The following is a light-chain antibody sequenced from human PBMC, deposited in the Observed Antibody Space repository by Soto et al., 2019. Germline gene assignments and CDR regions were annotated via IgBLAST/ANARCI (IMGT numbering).Light chain of an antibody. CDR2: EVS. Sequence: QSVLTQPASVSGSPGQSITISCTGTSSDVGGYNYVSWYQQHPGKAPKLMIYEVSNRPSGVSNRFSGSKSGNTASLTISGLQDEDEDDYYCSSYTSSSTYWVFGGGTKLTVL. CDR1: SSDVGGYNY. V-gene: IGLV2-14*01. CDR3: SSYTSSSTYWV. J-gene: IGLJ3*02.